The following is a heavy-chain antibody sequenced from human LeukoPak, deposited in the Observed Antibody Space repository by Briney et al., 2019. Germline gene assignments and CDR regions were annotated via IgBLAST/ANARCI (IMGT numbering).Heavy chain of an antibody. D-gene: IGHD5-24*01. CDR1: GFTFKNAW. CDR2: LSSASSDI. J-gene: IGHJ4*02. CDR3: ASTGREGFNY. V-gene: IGHV3-21*01. Sequence: GGSLRLSCEASGFTFKNAWMNWVRQAPGKGLEWVSSLSSASSDIYYADSVRGRFTISRDNAINSLYLQMNGLRVEDTAIYYCASTGREGFNYWGQGTLVTVSP.